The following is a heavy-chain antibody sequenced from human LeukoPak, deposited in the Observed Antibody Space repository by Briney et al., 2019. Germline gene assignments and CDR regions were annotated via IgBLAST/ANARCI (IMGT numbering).Heavy chain of an antibody. Sequence: GESLKISCKGSGYSFTSYWIGWVRQMPGRGLEWKGMIYPGNADTMYSPSFQGQVTISADKSISTAYLQWSSLKASDTAMYYTARRDSSGGACYSIYWGQGTLVTVSS. V-gene: IGHV5-51*01. J-gene: IGHJ4*01. CDR3: ARRDSSGGACYSIY. CDR1: GYSFTSYW. D-gene: IGHD2-15*01. CDR2: IYPGNADT.